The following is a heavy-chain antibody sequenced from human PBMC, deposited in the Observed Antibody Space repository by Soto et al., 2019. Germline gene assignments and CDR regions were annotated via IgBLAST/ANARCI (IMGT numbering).Heavy chain of an antibody. V-gene: IGHV4-34*01. D-gene: IGHD3-22*01. J-gene: IGHJ4*01. CDR1: GGSFSGYY. CDR3: ARGLYYYDSSGYYYALGGIFDY. CDR2: INHSGST. Sequence: SETLSLTCAGSGGSFSGYYWSWIRQPPGKGLEWIGEINHSGSTNYNPSLKSRVTISVDTSKNQFPLKLSSVTAADTAVYYCARGLYYYDSSGYYYALGGIFDYWGRRTLVTGSS.